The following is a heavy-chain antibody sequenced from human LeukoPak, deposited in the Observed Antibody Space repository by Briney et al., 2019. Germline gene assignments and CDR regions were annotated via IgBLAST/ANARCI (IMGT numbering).Heavy chain of an antibody. CDR2: IGTAGDT. Sequence: PGGSLRLSCAASGFTFSSYDMHWVRQATGKGLEWVSAIGTAGDTYYPGSVKGRFTISREKAKNSLYLQMNSLRAGDTAVYYCARGPPNYDSSGYYFLDYWGQGTLVTVSS. V-gene: IGHV3-13*01. CDR1: GFTFSSYD. D-gene: IGHD3-22*01. J-gene: IGHJ4*02. CDR3: ARGPPNYDSSGYYFLDY.